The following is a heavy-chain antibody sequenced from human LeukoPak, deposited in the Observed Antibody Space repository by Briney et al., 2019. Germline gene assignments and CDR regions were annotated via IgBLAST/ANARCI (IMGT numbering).Heavy chain of an antibody. CDR2: ISGSGGST. Sequence: PGGSLRLSCAASGFTVSSNYMSWVRQAPGKGLEWVSAISGSGGSTDYADSVKGRFTISRDNSKNTLYLQMSSLRAEDTAVYYCAKRLRDIVGARNAFDIWGQGTMVSVSS. CDR1: GFTVSSNY. CDR3: AKRLRDIVGARNAFDI. J-gene: IGHJ3*02. D-gene: IGHD1-26*01. V-gene: IGHV3-23*01.